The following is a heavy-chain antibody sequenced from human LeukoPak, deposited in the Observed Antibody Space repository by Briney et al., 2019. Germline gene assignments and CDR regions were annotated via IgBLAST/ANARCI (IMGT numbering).Heavy chain of an antibody. J-gene: IGHJ4*02. Sequence: GGSLRLSCAASGFTFGSYWMTWIRQAPGKGLEWVAHIKEDATESRSADSVKGRFTISRDNTKNSLFLQLNSLRTEDTAVYYCVRDRGWYHFDLWGQGTLVTVSS. V-gene: IGHV3-7*01. CDR1: GFTFGSYW. CDR3: VRDRGWYHFDL. CDR2: IKEDATES. D-gene: IGHD3-10*01.